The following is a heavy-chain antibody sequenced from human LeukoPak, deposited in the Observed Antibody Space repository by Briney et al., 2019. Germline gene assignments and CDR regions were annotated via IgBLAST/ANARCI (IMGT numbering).Heavy chain of an antibody. CDR3: ARGISGGFDI. J-gene: IGHJ3*02. V-gene: IGHV1-2*02. CDR2: IIPNSGAT. D-gene: IGHD2-21*01. Sequence: ASVKVSCKPSGYTFTAYHMHWVRQAPGQGLEWMGWIIPNSGATNYAQNFQDRVALTRDTSISTAYMELSRLRPDDTAVYFCARGISGGFDIWGQGTMVTVSS. CDR1: GYTFTAYH.